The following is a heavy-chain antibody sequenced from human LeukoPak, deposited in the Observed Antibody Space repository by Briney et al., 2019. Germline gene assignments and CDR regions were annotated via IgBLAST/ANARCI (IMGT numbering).Heavy chain of an antibody. J-gene: IGHJ5*02. CDR3: AKTGRPNNSGWYRWFDP. D-gene: IGHD6-19*01. Sequence: SETLSLTCTVSGDSISTYYWSWIRQPPGKGLEWIGCTCNSGGTNYNPSLKSRVTISVDTSKNQFSLNLSSVTAADTAVYYCAKTGRPNNSGWYRWFDPWGQGTLVTVSS. V-gene: IGHV4-4*09. CDR2: TCNSGGT. CDR1: GDSISTYY.